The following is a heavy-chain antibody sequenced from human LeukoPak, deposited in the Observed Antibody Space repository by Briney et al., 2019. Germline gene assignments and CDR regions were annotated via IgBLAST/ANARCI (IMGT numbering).Heavy chain of an antibody. Sequence: ASVKVSCKASGYTFTSYYMHWVRQAPGQGLEWMGIINPSGGSTRYAQKFQGRVTMTRDTSTSTVYMELSSLRSEDTAVYYCARASNTWYSRDWGQGTLVTVSS. D-gene: IGHD6-13*01. J-gene: IGHJ4*02. CDR3: ARASNTWYSRD. CDR2: INPSGGST. CDR1: GYTFTSYY. V-gene: IGHV1-46*01.